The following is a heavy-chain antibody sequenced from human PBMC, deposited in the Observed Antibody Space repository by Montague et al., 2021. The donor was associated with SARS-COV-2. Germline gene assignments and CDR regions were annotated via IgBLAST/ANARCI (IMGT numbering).Heavy chain of an antibody. CDR2: INYSGST. Sequence: SETLSLTCAVSSGSFSCCYWSWIRQPPGKGLEWIGEINYSGSTNYNPSLKSRVTISVDSSRTQFSLKLSSVTAADTAVYYCARGSTVTHYWGQGTLVTVSS. V-gene: IGHV4-34*01. CDR1: SGSFSCCY. D-gene: IGHD4-17*01. J-gene: IGHJ4*02. CDR3: ARGSTVTHY.